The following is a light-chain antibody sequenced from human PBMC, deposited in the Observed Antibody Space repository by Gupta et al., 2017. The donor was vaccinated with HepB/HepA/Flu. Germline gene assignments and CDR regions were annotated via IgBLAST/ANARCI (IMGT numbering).Light chain of an antibody. CDR1: KLGDKY. V-gene: IGLV3-1*01. J-gene: IGLJ3*02. CDR2: QDS. CDR3: QAWHSSSVV. Sequence: YDLTQPPSVSVSPGQTASITCSGDKLGDKYVCWYQQKPGQSPTLVIYQDSKRPSGIPERFSGSNSGDAATLTISGTQAMDEADYYCQAWHSSSVVFGGGTKLTVL.